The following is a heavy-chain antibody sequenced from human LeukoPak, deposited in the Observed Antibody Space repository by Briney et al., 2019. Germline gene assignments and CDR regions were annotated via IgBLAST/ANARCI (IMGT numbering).Heavy chain of an antibody. CDR1: GFTFSSYS. Sequence: PGGSLRLSCAASGFTFSSYSMNWVRQAPGKGLEWVSSISSSSSYIYYADSVKGRFTISRDNAKNSLYLQMNNLRAEDTAMYYCARDSRLNYDFWSGYYYDYWGQGTPVTVSP. J-gene: IGHJ4*02. V-gene: IGHV3-21*01. CDR2: ISSSSSYI. D-gene: IGHD3-3*01. CDR3: ARDSRLNYDFWSGYYYDY.